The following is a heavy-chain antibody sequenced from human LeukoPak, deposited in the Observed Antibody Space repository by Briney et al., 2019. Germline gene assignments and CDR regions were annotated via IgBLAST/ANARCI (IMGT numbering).Heavy chain of an antibody. CDR1: GFTFSSYA. D-gene: IGHD4-23*01. Sequence: GGSLRLSCAASGFTFSSYAMSWVRQAPGKGLEWVSAISGSGGSTYYADSVKGRFTISRDNSKNTLYLQMNSLRAEDTAVYYCARDGGNPYYYYYGMDVWGQGTTVTVSS. J-gene: IGHJ6*02. CDR3: ARDGGNPYYYYYGMDV. CDR2: ISGSGGST. V-gene: IGHV3-23*01.